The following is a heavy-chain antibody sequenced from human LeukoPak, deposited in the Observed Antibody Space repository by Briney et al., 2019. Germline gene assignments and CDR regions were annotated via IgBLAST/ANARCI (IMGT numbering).Heavy chain of an antibody. V-gene: IGHV3-11*04. D-gene: IGHD2-2*01. CDR2: ISSSGSTI. Sequence: PGGSLRLSCAASGFTFSDYYMSWIRQAPGKGQEWVSYISSSGSTIYYADSVKGRFTISRDNAKNSLYLQMNSLRAEDTAVYYCARDIRVVVPAAPDYWGQGTLVTVSP. CDR3: ARDIRVVVPAAPDY. CDR1: GFTFSDYY. J-gene: IGHJ4*02.